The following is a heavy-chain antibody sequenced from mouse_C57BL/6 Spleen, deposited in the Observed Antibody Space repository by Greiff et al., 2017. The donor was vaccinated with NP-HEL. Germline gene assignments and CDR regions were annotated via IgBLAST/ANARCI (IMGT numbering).Heavy chain of an antibody. D-gene: IGHD1-1*01. CDR1: GYTFTSYT. CDR2: INPSSGYT. V-gene: IGHV1-4*01. CDR3: AKGFFTPYAMDY. Sequence: VKLMESGAELARPGASVKMSCKASGYTFTSYTMHWVKQRPGQGLEWIGYINPSSGYTKYNQKFKDKATLTADKSSSTAYMQLSSLTSEDSAVYYCAKGFFTPYAMDYWGQGTSVTVSS. J-gene: IGHJ4*01.